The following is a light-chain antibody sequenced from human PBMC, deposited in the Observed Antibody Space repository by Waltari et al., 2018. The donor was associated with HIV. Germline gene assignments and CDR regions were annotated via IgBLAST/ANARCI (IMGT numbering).Light chain of an antibody. V-gene: IGKV3-15*01. Sequence: EIVMTQSPPTLSVSPGLRVTLSCRASQSISAKVAWYQQRPGQAPRLLIYEVGTRPTGIPARFSGSGSGTEFTLTISSLQSEDFATYFCQQYDSGPRGITFGQGTMLEIK. CDR1: QSISAK. J-gene: IGKJ2*01. CDR3: QQYDSGPRGIT. CDR2: EVG.